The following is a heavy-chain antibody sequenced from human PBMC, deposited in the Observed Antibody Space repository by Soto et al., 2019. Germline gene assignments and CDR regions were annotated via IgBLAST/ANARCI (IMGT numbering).Heavy chain of an antibody. D-gene: IGHD4-17*01. Sequence: PSETLSLTCTVSGCSISSSTYNWGWFRQPPGKRLEWIGNIYYSGSPYYNPSLKSRVTISVDTSRNQLSLKLSSVTAADTAVYYCARSPTAVTTPRRDTFDVWGQGTMVTVSS. CDR3: ARSPTAVTTPRRDTFDV. CDR2: IYYSGSP. CDR1: GCSISSSTYN. J-gene: IGHJ3*01. V-gene: IGHV4-39*01.